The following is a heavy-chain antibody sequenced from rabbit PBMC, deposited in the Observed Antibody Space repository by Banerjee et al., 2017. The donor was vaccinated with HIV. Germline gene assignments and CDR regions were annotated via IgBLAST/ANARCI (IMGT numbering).Heavy chain of an antibody. Sequence: QSLEESGGDLFQPGGSLALTCKASGFSFGSGYYMCWVRQAPGKGLEWIACIYAGSSGSTYYASWAKGRFTISKTSSTTVTLQMTSLTAADTATYFCAREDAGTSAYTDFWGPGTLVTVS. D-gene: IGHD8-1*01. CDR3: AREDAGTSAYTDF. J-gene: IGHJ6*01. CDR2: IYAGSSGST. CDR1: GFSFGSGYY. V-gene: IGHV1S40*01.